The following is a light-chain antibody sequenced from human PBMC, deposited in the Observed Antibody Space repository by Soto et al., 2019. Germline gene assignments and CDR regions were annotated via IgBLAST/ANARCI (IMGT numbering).Light chain of an antibody. J-gene: IGKJ1*01. CDR3: QQYNNWPPWT. CDR2: GAS. Sequence: EIVMTQSPATLSVSPGERVTLSCRASQSVSSNLAWYQQKPGQAPRLLIYGASTRVTDIPARFSGSGSGTEFTLTISSLQSEDFAVYYCQQYNNWPPWTF. CDR1: QSVSSN. V-gene: IGKV3-15*01.